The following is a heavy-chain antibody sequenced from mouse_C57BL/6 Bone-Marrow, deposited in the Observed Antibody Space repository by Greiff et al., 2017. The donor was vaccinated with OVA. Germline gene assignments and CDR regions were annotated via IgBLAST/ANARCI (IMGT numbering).Heavy chain of an antibody. CDR1: GYSFTGYF. CDR2: INPYNGDT. J-gene: IGHJ2*01. V-gene: IGHV1-20*01. D-gene: IGHD2-3*01. Sequence: DVQLQESGPELVKPGDSVKISCKASGYSFTGYFMNWVMQSHGKSLEWIGRINPYNGDTFYNQKFKGKATLTVDKSSSTAHMELRSLTSEDSAVYYCARDDYVDYWGQGTTLTVSS. CDR3: ARDDYVDY.